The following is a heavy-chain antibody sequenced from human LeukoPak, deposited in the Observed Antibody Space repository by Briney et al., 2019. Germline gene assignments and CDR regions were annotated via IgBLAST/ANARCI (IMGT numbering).Heavy chain of an antibody. CDR1: GYTFTGYY. CDR3: ARSNFDWLLWVDY. V-gene: IGHV1-2*06. Sequence: GASVKVSCKASGYTFTGYYMHWVRQVPGQGLEWMGRINPNSGGTNYAQKFQGRVTMTRDTSISTAYMELSRLRSDDTAVYYCARSNFDWLLWVDYWGQGTLVTVSS. D-gene: IGHD3-9*01. J-gene: IGHJ4*02. CDR2: INPNSGGT.